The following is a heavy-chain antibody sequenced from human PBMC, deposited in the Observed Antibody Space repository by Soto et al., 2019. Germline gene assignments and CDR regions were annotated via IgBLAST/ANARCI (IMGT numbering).Heavy chain of an antibody. CDR3: ARAFSWRYPNFDY. V-gene: IGHV3-30*09. D-gene: IGHD3-3*01. Sequence: PGGSLRLSCLASGFIFRSYAMHWVRQAPGKGLEWVAVITYDGANGYYADSVRGRFAISRDNSKSTLFLQMNSLRPEDTAVYYCARAFSWRYPNFDYWGQGTMVTVSS. CDR1: GFIFRSYA. J-gene: IGHJ4*02. CDR2: ITYDGANG.